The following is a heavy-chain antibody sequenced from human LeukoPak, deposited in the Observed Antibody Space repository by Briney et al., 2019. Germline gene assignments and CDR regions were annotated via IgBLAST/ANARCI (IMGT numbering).Heavy chain of an antibody. CDR1: GFTFGSYG. J-gene: IGHJ4*02. Sequence: PGGSLRLSCAASGFTFGSYGIHWVRQAPGKGLEWVAFIRYDGSNQYYAESVKGRFTISRDNSKNTLYLQVSSLRADDTAVYYCAKDRVAHCSGGTCFVDYWGQGTLVTVSS. V-gene: IGHV3-30*02. D-gene: IGHD2-15*01. CDR3: AKDRVAHCSGGTCFVDY. CDR2: IRYDGSNQ.